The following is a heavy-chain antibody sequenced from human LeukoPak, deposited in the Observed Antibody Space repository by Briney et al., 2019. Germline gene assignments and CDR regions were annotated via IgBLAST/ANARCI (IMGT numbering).Heavy chain of an antibody. V-gene: IGHV3-23*01. CDR3: AKHVWPRIAVAFVFDP. D-gene: IGHD6-19*01. Sequence: GGSLRVSCTASGFTFGDYAMSWVRQAPGKGLEWVSAISGSGGSTYYADSVKGRFTISRDNSKNTLYLQMNSLRAEDTAVYYCAKHVWPRIAVAFVFDPWGQGTLVTVSS. J-gene: IGHJ5*02. CDR2: ISGSGGST. CDR1: GFTFGDYA.